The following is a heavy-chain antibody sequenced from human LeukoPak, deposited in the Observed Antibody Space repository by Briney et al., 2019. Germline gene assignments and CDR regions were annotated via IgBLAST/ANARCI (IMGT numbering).Heavy chain of an antibody. V-gene: IGHV1-69*04. J-gene: IGHJ5*02. CDR2: IIPIFGIA. CDR3: AKGREIAVAGSEDWFDP. D-gene: IGHD6-19*01. Sequence: SVNVSCKASGGTSSSYAISWVRQAPGQGLEWMGRIIPIFGIANYAQKFQGRVTITADKSTSTAYMELSSLRSEDTAVYYCAKGREIAVAGSEDWFDPWGQGTLVTVSS. CDR1: GGTSSSYA.